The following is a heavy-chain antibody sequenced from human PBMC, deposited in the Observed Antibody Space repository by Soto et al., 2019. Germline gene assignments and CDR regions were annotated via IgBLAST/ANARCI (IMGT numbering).Heavy chain of an antibody. CDR1: GGSIISSNW. Sequence: QVQLQESGPGLVKPSGTLSLTCAVSGGSIISSNWWSWDRQPPGKGLEWIGEIYRSGSTNYNPSLKSRVTISVDNSKNQFSLRLTSVTAADTAVYYCARERGDQWLATSYYFDYWGQGTLVTVSS. CDR3: ARERGDQWLATSYYFDY. J-gene: IGHJ4*02. D-gene: IGHD6-19*01. V-gene: IGHV4-4*02. CDR2: IYRSGST.